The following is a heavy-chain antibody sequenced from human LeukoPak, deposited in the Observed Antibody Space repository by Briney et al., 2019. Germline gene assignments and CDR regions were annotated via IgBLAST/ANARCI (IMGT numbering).Heavy chain of an antibody. CDR1: GFTFSSYE. CDR3: ARGAEYYDSSMPFDY. Sequence: GGSLRLSCAASGFTFSSYEMNWVRQAPGKGLEWVSYISSSGSTIYYADSVKGRFTISRDNAKNSLYLQMNSLRAEDTAVYYCARGAEYYDSSMPFDYWGQGTLVTVSS. J-gene: IGHJ4*02. V-gene: IGHV3-48*03. D-gene: IGHD3-22*01. CDR2: ISSSGSTI.